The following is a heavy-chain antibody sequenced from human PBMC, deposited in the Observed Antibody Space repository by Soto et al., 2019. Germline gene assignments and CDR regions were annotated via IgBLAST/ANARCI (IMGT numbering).Heavy chain of an antibody. Sequence: SETLSLTCAVSGGSISSSNWWSWVRQPPGKGLEWVGEIYHSGSTNYNPSLKSRVTISVDKSKNQFSLKLSSVTAADTAVYYCAKNEGPYIFDYWGQGTLVTVSS. CDR2: IYHSGST. D-gene: IGHD1-1*01. J-gene: IGHJ4*02. CDR1: GGSISSSNW. CDR3: AKNEGPYIFDY. V-gene: IGHV4-4*02.